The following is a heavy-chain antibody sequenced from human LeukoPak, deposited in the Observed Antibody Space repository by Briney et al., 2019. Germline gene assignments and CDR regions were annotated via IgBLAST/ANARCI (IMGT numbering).Heavy chain of an antibody. CDR1: GFNFNNYA. J-gene: IGHJ6*03. Sequence: GGSLRLSCAGSGFNFNNYAMSWVRQAPGKGLEWVSGLSGSGSHTYYADSVKGRFTISRDNSKSTLYLQMNSLRVEDTAIYYCAKYGSGWTLYFYYYMDVWGKGTTVTVSS. V-gene: IGHV3-23*01. D-gene: IGHD6-19*01. CDR3: AKYGSGWTLYFYYYMDV. CDR2: LSGSGSHT.